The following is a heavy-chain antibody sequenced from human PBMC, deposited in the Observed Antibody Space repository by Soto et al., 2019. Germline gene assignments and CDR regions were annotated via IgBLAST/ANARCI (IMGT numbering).Heavy chain of an antibody. D-gene: IGHD3-16*01. CDR3: AKDGEEGDPFGYYYYYYMDV. J-gene: IGHJ6*03. Sequence: GGSLRLSCAASGFTFSSYGMHWVRQAPGKGLEWVAVISYDGSNKYYADSVKGRFTISRDNSKNTLYLQMNSLRAEDTAVYYCAKDGEEGDPFGYYYYYYMDVWGKGTTVTVSS. V-gene: IGHV3-30*18. CDR2: ISYDGSNK. CDR1: GFTFSSYG.